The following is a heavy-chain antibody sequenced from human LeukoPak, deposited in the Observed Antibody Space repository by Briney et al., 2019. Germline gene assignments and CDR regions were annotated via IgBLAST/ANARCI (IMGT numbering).Heavy chain of an antibody. CDR3: ARDSAGNYY. J-gene: IGHJ4*02. CDR1: GFTFSTYW. Sequence: GGSPRLSCAASGFTFSTYWMSWVRQAPGKGLEWVANIKQDGSEKYYVDSVKGRFTISRDNAKNSLYLQMNSLRAEDTAMYYCARDSAGNYYWGQGTLVTVSS. V-gene: IGHV3-7*01. CDR2: IKQDGSEK. D-gene: IGHD6-13*01.